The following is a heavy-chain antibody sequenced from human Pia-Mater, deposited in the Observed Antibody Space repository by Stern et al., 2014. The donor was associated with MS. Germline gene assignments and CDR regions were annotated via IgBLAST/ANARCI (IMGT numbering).Heavy chain of an antibody. Sequence: VQLVQSGAEAKKPGSSVKVSCKASGGTFNVYAINWLRQAPGQGLAWMGGIIPIFGTANYAQKFQGRVTITADESTRTSSMQLSSLRYDDTAVYYCARDGRHTDNYGLDVWGQGTTVTVSS. V-gene: IGHV1-69*01. CDR2: IIPIFGTA. CDR3: ARDGRHTDNYGLDV. CDR1: GGTFNVYA. J-gene: IGHJ6*02. D-gene: IGHD3-9*01.